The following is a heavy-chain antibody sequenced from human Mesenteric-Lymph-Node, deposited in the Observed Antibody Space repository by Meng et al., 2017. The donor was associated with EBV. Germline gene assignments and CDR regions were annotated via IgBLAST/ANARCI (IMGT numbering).Heavy chain of an antibody. Sequence: QVPLQKSGPGLVKPAGTLSLTCAVSGVSISSGNWWSWVRQPPGKGLEWIGEIFHGGTTNYNPPLKGRVTISVDTSKNHFSLSLTSVTAADTAVYYCARVMFTDSVKNYFDPWGRGTLVTVSS. CDR3: ARVMFTDSVKNYFDP. J-gene: IGHJ5*02. V-gene: IGHV4-4*02. D-gene: IGHD1-7*01. CDR1: GVSISSGNW. CDR2: IFHGGTT.